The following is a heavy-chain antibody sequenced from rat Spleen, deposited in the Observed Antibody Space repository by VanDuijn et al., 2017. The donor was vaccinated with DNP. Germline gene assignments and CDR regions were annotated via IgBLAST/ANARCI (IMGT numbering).Heavy chain of an antibody. CDR3: SSLPY. V-gene: IGHV2S12*01. Sequence: VQLKESGPGLAQPSQTLSLTCTVSGYSLTSYGVSWARQPPGKGLEWIATISSGGDTDYNSALKSRLSISRDTSKNQVFLKMNSLQIEDTAIYFCSSLPYWGQGVMVTVSS. CDR2: ISSGGDT. CDR1: GYSLTSYG. J-gene: IGHJ2*01.